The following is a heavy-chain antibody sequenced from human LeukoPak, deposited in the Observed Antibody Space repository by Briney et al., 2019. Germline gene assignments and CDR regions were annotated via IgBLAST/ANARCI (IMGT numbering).Heavy chain of an antibody. J-gene: IGHJ6*03. V-gene: IGHV4-34*01. D-gene: IGHD6-13*01. CDR3: ARGRVSSSSWQSVYYYYLYMDV. CDR2: INHSGST. Sequence: PSETLSLTCAVYGGSFSGYYWSWIRQPPGKGLEWIGEINHSGSTNNSPSLKGRVTISIDTSKNQFSLKVSSVTAADTAVYFCARGRVSSSSWQSVYYYYLYMDVWGKGSTVTVSS. CDR1: GGSFSGYY.